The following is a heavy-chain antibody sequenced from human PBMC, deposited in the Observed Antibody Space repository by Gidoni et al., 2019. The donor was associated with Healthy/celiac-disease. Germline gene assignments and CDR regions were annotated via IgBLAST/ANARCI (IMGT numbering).Heavy chain of an antibody. CDR3: ARDRGRGYLDD. CDR2: ISSSGSTR. J-gene: IGHJ4*02. D-gene: IGHD3-10*01. CDR1: GFTFSSYA. Sequence: EVQLVESGGVLVQRGGSLRVSCPASGFTFSSYALNWVRQAPGKGLEWVSYISSSGSTRYFTDSVKGRFTISRDKAKNSLYLQMNSLRAEDTAVYYCARDRGRGYLDDWGQGTLVTVSS. V-gene: IGHV3-48*03.